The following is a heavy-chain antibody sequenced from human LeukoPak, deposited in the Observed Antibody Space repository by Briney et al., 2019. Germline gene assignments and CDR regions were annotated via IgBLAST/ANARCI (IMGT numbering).Heavy chain of an antibody. Sequence: GGSLRLSCAASGFTFSSYAMHWVRQAPGKGLEWVAVISYDGSNKYYADSVKGRFTISRDNSKNTLYLQMNSLRAEDTAVYYCAGVRFWYYFDYWGQGTLVTVSS. CDR3: AGVRFWYYFDY. J-gene: IGHJ4*02. D-gene: IGHD3-3*01. CDR1: GFTFSSYA. CDR2: ISYDGSNK. V-gene: IGHV3-30*04.